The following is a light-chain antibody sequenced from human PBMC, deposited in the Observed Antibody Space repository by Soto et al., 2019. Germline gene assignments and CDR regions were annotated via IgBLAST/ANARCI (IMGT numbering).Light chain of an antibody. CDR1: ENIPGY. CDR3: QQRRNWPLT. J-gene: IGKJ4*01. Sequence: DIQMTQSPSSLSASVGDRVTITCRASENIPGYLSWYQQKPGKAPKLLIYAASRLQSGVPSRFSGSESGTDFTLTINSLQPEDVATYYCQQRRNWPLTFGGGTKVEIK. CDR2: AAS. V-gene: IGKV1-39*01.